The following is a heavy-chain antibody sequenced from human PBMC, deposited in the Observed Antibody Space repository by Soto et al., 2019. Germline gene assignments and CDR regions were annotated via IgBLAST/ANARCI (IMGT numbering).Heavy chain of an antibody. V-gene: IGHV4-59*01. CDR2: IFYSGST. J-gene: IGHJ4*02. Sequence: ASETLSLTCTVSGGSLSSYDWSWIRQPPGKGLEWIGYIFYSGSTNYNPSLKSRVTISVHTSKNQFSLNLSSVTAADTAVYYCARGGYSYGSYFYFDSWGQGTLVTVSS. CDR1: GGSLSSYD. D-gene: IGHD5-18*01. CDR3: ARGGYSYGSYFYFDS.